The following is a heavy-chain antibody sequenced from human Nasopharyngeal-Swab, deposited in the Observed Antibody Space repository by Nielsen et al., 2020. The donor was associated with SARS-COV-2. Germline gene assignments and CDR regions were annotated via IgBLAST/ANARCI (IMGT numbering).Heavy chain of an antibody. CDR3: ARGMWFRELSTTFYYYGMDV. CDR1: GFTFSSYS. CDR2: ISSSSSTI. V-gene: IGHV3-48*04. Sequence: GESLKISCAASGFTFSSYSMNWVRQAPGKGLKWVSYISSSSSTIYYADSVKGRFTISRDNAKNSLYLQMNSLRAEDTAVYYCARGMWFRELSTTFYYYGMDVWGQGTTVTVSS. J-gene: IGHJ6*02. D-gene: IGHD3-10*01.